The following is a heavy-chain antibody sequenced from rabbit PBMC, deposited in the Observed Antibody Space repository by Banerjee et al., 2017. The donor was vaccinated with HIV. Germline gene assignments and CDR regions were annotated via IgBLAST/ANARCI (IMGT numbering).Heavy chain of an antibody. V-gene: IGHV1S40*01. CDR2: IYAGSSGIT. D-gene: IGHD4-2*01. Sequence: QSLEESGGGLVQPEGSLTLTCTASGFSFSSSYYMCWVRQAPGKGLEWIACIYAGSSGITYYASWAKGRFTISKTSSTTVTLQMTSLTAADTATYFCARGAGDAGYGFNLWGPGTLVTVS. CDR1: GFSFSSSYY. J-gene: IGHJ4*01. CDR3: ARGAGDAGYGFNL.